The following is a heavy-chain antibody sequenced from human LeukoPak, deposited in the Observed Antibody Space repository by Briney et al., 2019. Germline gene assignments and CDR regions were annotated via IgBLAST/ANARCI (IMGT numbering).Heavy chain of an antibody. D-gene: IGHD2-15*01. CDR3: ARESAFCSGVSCFFDH. Sequence: GGSLRLSCATSGFDFSGYEMNWVRQAPGKGLEWVSYITSSGRTVHYADSVKGRFTISRDNAKNSVILQMNTLRAADTAMYFCARESAFCSGVSCFFDHWGQGILVTVSS. CDR2: ITSSGRTV. J-gene: IGHJ4*02. CDR1: GFDFSGYE. V-gene: IGHV3-48*03.